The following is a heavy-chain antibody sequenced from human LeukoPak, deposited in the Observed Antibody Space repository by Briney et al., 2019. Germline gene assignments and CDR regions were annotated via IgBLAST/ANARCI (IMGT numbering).Heavy chain of an antibody. D-gene: IGHD1-26*01. Sequence: GGALRLSRAASGFTFSSYWMKWDRQAPGNGLEGVANMNQDASERYYVESVKGRFTISRDNARNSLYLQMNSLRVEDTAVYFCARDKRGGRYGDYWGQGTLVTVSS. CDR2: MNQDASER. V-gene: IGHV3-7*01. J-gene: IGHJ4*02. CDR1: GFTFSSYW. CDR3: ARDKRGGRYGDY.